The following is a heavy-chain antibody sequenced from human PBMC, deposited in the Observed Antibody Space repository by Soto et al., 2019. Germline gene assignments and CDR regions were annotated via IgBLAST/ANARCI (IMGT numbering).Heavy chain of an antibody. CDR3: AKWVFFGVDSSGPALGMDV. J-gene: IGHJ6*02. D-gene: IGHD3-22*01. Sequence: GGSLRLSCAASGFTSSSYGMHWVRQAPGKGLEWVAVISYDGSNKYYADSVKGRFTISRDNSKNTLYLQMNSLRAEDTAVYYCAKWVFFGVDSSGPALGMDVWGQGTTVTVSS. CDR2: ISYDGSNK. V-gene: IGHV3-30*18. CDR1: GFTSSSYG.